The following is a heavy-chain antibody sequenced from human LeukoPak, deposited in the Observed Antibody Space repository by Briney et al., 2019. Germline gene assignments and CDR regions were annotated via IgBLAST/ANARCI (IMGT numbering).Heavy chain of an antibody. V-gene: IGHV1-8*01. Sequence: ASVKVSCKASGFTFTSYDINWVRQASGQGLEWMGWMNPNNGNTGYAQKFQGRVTMTRDTSISTAYMELRGLRSEDTAVYYCVRDGEGVALSVNYWFDPWGQGTLVTVSS. CDR3: VRDGEGVALSVNYWFDP. D-gene: IGHD3-10*01. CDR1: GFTFTSYD. CDR2: MNPNNGNT. J-gene: IGHJ5*02.